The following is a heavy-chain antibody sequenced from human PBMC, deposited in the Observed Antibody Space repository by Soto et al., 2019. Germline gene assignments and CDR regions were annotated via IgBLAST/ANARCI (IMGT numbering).Heavy chain of an antibody. D-gene: IGHD6-13*01. V-gene: IGHV3-9*01. CDR2: INWNSGSI. CDR3: VKDESINWYSGHFRH. Sequence: SLRLSCAASGFTFDDYAMHWVRQVPGKGLEWVSGINWNSGSIGYADSVKSRFAISRDNAKNSLHLQMNSLRAEDTAFYYCVKDESINWYSGHFRHWGQGTLVTVSS. CDR1: GFTFDDYA. J-gene: IGHJ1*01.